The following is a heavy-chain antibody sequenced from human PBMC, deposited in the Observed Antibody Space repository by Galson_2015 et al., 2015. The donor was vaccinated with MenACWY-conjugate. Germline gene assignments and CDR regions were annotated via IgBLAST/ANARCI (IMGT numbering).Heavy chain of an antibody. Sequence: SLRLSCAASGLTFSDYAMSWVRQAPGKGLEWVSAISASGGGTYYADSVKGRFTIFRDNSKNTLLLQVNSLRADDTAVYYCAGVLGATGQGRWGQGTLVTVSS. D-gene: IGHD1-26*01. CDR1: GLTFSDYA. CDR2: ISASGGGT. V-gene: IGHV3-23*01. J-gene: IGHJ4*02. CDR3: AGVLGATGQGR.